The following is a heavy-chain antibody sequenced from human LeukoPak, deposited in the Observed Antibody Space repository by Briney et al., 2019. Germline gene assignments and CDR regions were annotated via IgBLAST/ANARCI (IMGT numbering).Heavy chain of an antibody. CDR1: GYSISSGYY. CDR2: IYHSGST. J-gene: IGHJ3*02. D-gene: IGHD3-22*01. CDR3: ARGNYDISPLAFDI. Sequence: PSETLSLTCTVSGYSISSGYYWGWIRQPPGKGLEWIGSIYHSGSTYYNPSLKSRVTISVDTSKNQFSLKLSSVTAADTAVYYCARGNYDISPLAFDIWGQGTMVTVSS. V-gene: IGHV4-38-2*02.